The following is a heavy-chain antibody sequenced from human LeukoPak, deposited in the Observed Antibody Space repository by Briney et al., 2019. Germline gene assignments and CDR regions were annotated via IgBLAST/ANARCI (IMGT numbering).Heavy chain of an antibody. Sequence: GGSLRLSCAASGFTFSSYGMHWVRQAPGKGLEWVAFIRYDGSNKYYADSVKGRFNISRDNSENTLYLLMNSLRGEDTAIYYCALLGSKLLWRIDYWGQGTLVTVSS. CDR3: ALLGSKLLWRIDY. CDR2: IRYDGSNK. CDR1: GFTFSSYG. D-gene: IGHD3-10*01. V-gene: IGHV3-30*02. J-gene: IGHJ4*02.